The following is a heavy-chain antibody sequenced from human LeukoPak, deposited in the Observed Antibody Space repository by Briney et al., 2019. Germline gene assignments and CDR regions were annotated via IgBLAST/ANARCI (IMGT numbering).Heavy chain of an antibody. Sequence: PSETLSLTCTVSGGSISNYYWNWIRQPPGKGLQWIGHIYYSGSTTYNPSLESRVTISVDTSKNQFSLKLSSVTAADTAVYYCARERGTPFDAFDLWGQGTMVTVSS. CDR1: GGSISNYY. D-gene: IGHD2-15*01. V-gene: IGHV4-59*13. J-gene: IGHJ3*01. CDR3: ARERGTPFDAFDL. CDR2: IYYSGST.